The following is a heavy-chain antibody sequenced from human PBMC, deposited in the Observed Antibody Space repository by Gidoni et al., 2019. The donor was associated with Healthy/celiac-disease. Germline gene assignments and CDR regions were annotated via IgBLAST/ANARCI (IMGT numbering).Heavy chain of an antibody. CDR1: GFSLSTSGMR. J-gene: IGHJ4*02. CDR3: ARSAPPDY. CDR2: IAWDDDK. V-gene: IGHV2-70*04. Sequence: QVTLKESGPALVKPTQTLTLTCTFSGFSLSTSGMRVSWIRQPPGKALEWLARIAWDDDKFYSTSLKTRLTTSKDTSKNQVVLTMTNMDPVDTATYYCARSAPPDYWGQGTLVTVSS.